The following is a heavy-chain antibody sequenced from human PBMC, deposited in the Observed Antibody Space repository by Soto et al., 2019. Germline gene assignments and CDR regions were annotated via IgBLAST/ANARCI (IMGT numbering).Heavy chain of an antibody. Sequence: EVQLEESGGGLVQPGGSLRLSCAASGFTLSMYWMHWVRQVPGKGLLWVSRVSGDGSDKNYADSVKGRFTIPRDNAKNTLYLEMNSLGAEDSAVYYCGRALGYASGAAYWGRGTLVTVSS. CDR3: GRALGYASGAAY. CDR1: GFTLSMYW. J-gene: IGHJ4*02. D-gene: IGHD6-19*01. V-gene: IGHV3-74*01. CDR2: VSGDGSDK.